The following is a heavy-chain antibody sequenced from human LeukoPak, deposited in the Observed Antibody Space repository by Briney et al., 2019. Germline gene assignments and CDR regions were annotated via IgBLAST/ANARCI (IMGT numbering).Heavy chain of an antibody. Sequence: ASVKVSCKASGYTFTSYAMHWVRQAPGQRLEWMGWINAGNGNTKYSQKFQGRVTITADESTSTAYMELSSLRSEDTAVYYCARDVGITMGGYFDYWGQGTLLTVSS. D-gene: IGHD3-10*01. CDR2: INAGNGNT. CDR3: ARDVGITMGGYFDY. J-gene: IGHJ4*02. V-gene: IGHV1-3*01. CDR1: GYTFTSYA.